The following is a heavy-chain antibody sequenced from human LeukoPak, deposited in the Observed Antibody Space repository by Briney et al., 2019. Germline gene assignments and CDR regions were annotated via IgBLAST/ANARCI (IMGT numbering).Heavy chain of an antibody. D-gene: IGHD4-17*01. CDR1: GGTFSSYA. CDR2: IIPIFGTA. Sequence: GASVKVSCKASGGTFSSYAISWVRQAPGQGLEWMGGIIPIFGTANYAQKFQGRVTITADKSTSTAYMELSSLRSEDTAVYYCARDLGGYGDYVQNWFDPWGQGTLVTVSS. CDR3: ARDLGGYGDYVQNWFDP. J-gene: IGHJ5*02. V-gene: IGHV1-69*06.